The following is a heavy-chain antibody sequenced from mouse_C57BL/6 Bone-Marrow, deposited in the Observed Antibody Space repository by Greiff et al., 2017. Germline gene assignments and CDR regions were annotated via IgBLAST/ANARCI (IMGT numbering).Heavy chain of an antibody. Sequence: EVQLVESGGDLVKPGGSLKLSCAASGFTFSSYGMSWVRQTPDKRLEWVATISSGGSYTYYPDRVKGRFTISRDNAKNTLYLQMSSLKSEDTAMYYCATLRVAYWGQGTLVTVSA. CDR3: ATLRVAY. V-gene: IGHV5-6*01. CDR2: ISSGGSYT. D-gene: IGHD1-1*01. CDR1: GFTFSSYG. J-gene: IGHJ3*01.